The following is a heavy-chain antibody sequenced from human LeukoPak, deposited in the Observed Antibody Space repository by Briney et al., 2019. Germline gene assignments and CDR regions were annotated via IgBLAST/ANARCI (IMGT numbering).Heavy chain of an antibody. CDR3: ARAYCTGNSCYSNFDY. J-gene: IGHJ4*02. V-gene: IGHV4-61*01. Sequence: SETLSLTCTVSGGSVSSSTYYWNWIRQPPGKGLEWIGYIYYSGTTDYNPSLKSRVTISVDTSKDQFSPKLTSVTAADTAVYYCARAYCTGNSCYSNFDYWGQGTLVAVSS. CDR2: IYYSGTT. CDR1: GGSVSSSTYY. D-gene: IGHD2-8*02.